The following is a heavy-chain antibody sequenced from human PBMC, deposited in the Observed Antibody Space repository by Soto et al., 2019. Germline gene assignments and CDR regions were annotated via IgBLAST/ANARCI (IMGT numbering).Heavy chain of an antibody. Sequence: ASVKVSCKASGYTFTNYYMHWVRQAPGQGLEWMGWINPTSGGTNYAQKFQGWVAMTRDTSITTAYMELTRLRSDDTAVYYCAWSSLYGSGTYSYGMDVWGQGTTVTVSS. CDR3: AWSSLYGSGTYSYGMDV. CDR2: INPTSGGT. CDR1: GYTFTNYY. J-gene: IGHJ6*02. V-gene: IGHV1-2*04. D-gene: IGHD3-10*01.